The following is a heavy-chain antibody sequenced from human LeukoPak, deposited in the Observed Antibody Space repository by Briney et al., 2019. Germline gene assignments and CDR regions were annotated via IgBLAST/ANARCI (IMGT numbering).Heavy chain of an antibody. CDR1: GFTFSSYN. J-gene: IGHJ4*02. CDR3: AKDTAYDILTGYYFDY. V-gene: IGHV3-21*04. D-gene: IGHD3-9*01. Sequence: GGSLRLSCAASGFTFSSYNMNWVRQAPGQGLEWVSSITSGSSYIYYADSVKGRFTISRDNAKNSLYLQMNSLRAEDTALYYCAKDTAYDILTGYYFDYWGQGTLVTVSS. CDR2: ITSGSSYI.